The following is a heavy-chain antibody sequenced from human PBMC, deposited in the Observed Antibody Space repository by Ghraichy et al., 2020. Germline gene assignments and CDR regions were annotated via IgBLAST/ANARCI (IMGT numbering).Heavy chain of an antibody. CDR1: GGSISSYY. CDR2: IYYSGST. CDR3: ARHGYSSSWYASGPGAFDI. Sequence: SETLSLTCTVSGGSISSYYWSWIRQPPGKGLEWIGYIYYSGSTNYNPSLKSRVTISVDTSKNQFSLKLSSVTAADTAVYYCARHGYSSSWYASGPGAFDIWGQGTMVTVSS. V-gene: IGHV4-59*08. D-gene: IGHD6-13*01. J-gene: IGHJ3*02.